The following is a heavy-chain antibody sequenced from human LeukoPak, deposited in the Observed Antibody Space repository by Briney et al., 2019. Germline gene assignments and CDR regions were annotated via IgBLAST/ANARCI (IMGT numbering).Heavy chain of an antibody. CDR3: AKDGLLLWFGELLPPYGMDV. D-gene: IGHD3-10*01. J-gene: IGHJ6*02. CDR2: ISYDGSNK. V-gene: IGHV3-30*18. CDR1: GFTFSSYG. Sequence: GGSLRLSCAASGFTFSSYGMHWVRQAPGKGLEWVAVISYDGSNKYYADSVKGRFTISRDNSKNTLYLQMNSLRAEDTAVYYCAKDGLLLWFGELLPPYGMDVWGQGTTVTVSS.